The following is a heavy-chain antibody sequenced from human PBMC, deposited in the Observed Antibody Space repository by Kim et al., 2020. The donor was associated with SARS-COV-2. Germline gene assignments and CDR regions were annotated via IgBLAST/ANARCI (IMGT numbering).Heavy chain of an antibody. CDR3: ARTLTVAGGEYFQL. Sequence: SQKFHDRVTITLDTSTYTAYMELSSLRSEDTAMYYCARTLTVAGGEYFQLWGQGTLVTVSS. D-gene: IGHD6-19*01. J-gene: IGHJ1*01. V-gene: IGHV1-3*01.